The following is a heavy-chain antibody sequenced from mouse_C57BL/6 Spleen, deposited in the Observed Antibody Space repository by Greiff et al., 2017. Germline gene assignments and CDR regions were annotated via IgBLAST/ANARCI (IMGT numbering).Heavy chain of an antibody. CDR3: ARKVAYYRNYVYAMDY. V-gene: IGHV2-9-1*01. J-gene: IGHJ4*01. CDR1: GFSLTSYA. Sequence: VQLQQSGPGLVAPSQSLSITCTVSGFSLTSYAISWVRQPPGTGLEWLGVIWTGGGTNYNSALKSRLSISKDNSKSQVFLKMNSLQTDDTARYYCARKVAYYRNYVYAMDYWGQGTSVTVSS. D-gene: IGHD2-5*01. CDR2: IWTGGGT.